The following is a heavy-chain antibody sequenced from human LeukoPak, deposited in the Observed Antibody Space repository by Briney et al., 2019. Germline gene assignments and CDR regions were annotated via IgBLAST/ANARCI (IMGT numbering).Heavy chain of an antibody. J-gene: IGHJ4*02. D-gene: IGHD6-13*01. V-gene: IGHV3-74*01. CDR3: ARYAGIAAATPWGFDY. Sequence: PGGSLRLSCAASGFTFSAYWMHWVRQVPGKGLVWVSRINNDGTATFFADSVKGRFTISRDNAKNTLYLQMDSLRAEDTAMYYCARYAGIAAATPWGFDYWDQGTLVTVSS. CDR1: GFTFSAYW. CDR2: INNDGTAT.